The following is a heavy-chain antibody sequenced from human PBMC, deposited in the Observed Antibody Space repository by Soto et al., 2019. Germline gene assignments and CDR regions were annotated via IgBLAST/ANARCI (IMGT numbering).Heavy chain of an antibody. CDR1: GGTFSNHA. D-gene: IGHD6-13*01. CDR3: AREVAADGTFREDVFDI. V-gene: IGHV1-69*12. J-gene: IGHJ3*02. Sequence: QVHLVQSGAEVKKPGSSVKVSCKAPGGTFSNHAINWVRQAPGQGLEWMGRIIPIFTTTNYAQKFQGRVTMTADESTITAYLELSSVKHDDTAVYYCAREVAADGTFREDVFDIWGQGTLVTVSS. CDR2: IIPIFTTT.